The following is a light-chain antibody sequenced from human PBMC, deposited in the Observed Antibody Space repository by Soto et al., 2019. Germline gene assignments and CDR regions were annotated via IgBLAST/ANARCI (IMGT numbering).Light chain of an antibody. V-gene: IGKV1D-16*01. Sequence: DVQMTQSPSSLSASVGDRVTITCRASQDINSYLAWYQQKPGNAPKSLIYAASSLQTGVPSRFSGSESGTDFTLTICNLQPEDSATYYCQQYNIYPLTFGGGTKVEIK. CDR1: QDINSY. J-gene: IGKJ4*01. CDR2: AAS. CDR3: QQYNIYPLT.